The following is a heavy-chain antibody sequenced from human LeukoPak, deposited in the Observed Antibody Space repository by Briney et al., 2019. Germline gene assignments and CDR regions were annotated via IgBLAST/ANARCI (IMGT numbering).Heavy chain of an antibody. D-gene: IGHD3-22*01. CDR3: ARGGEYFDSNDYIKTFDY. CDR2: IRRSGSTI. Sequence: PGGSLRLSCAASGFTFSSYEMNWVRQAPGKGVEWDPYIRRSGSTIYYADSVKGRFTISRDNAKNSLYLQMNSLRAEDTAVYYCARGGEYFDSNDYIKTFDYWGQGTLVTVSS. CDR1: GFTFSSYE. V-gene: IGHV3-48*03. J-gene: IGHJ4*02.